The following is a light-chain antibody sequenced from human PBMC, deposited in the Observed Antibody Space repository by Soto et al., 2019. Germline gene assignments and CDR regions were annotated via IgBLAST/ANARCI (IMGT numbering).Light chain of an antibody. CDR2: GAS. J-gene: IGKJ1*01. V-gene: IGKV3-20*01. Sequence: EILLTQSPDSLSLSPGDRATLSCRASQSFSSTFFAWYQQKPGQAPRLLIYGASSRAPGIADRFSGSGSGTDFTLTISRLEPEEFAVYYCQQYASSVTFGQGTKVEIK. CDR3: QQYASSVT. CDR1: QSFSSTF.